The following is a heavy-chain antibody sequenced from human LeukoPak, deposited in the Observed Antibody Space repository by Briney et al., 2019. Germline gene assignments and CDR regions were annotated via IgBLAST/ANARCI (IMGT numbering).Heavy chain of an antibody. CDR2: INPNSGAT. D-gene: IGHD1-14*01. CDR3: ARTGSFDY. CDR1: GYTFTYYY. J-gene: IGHJ4*02. V-gene: IGHV1-2*02. Sequence: VKVSCKAAGYTFTYYYMHWVRQAPGQGLEWMGWINPNSGATIYAQNFQGRVTMTTDTSISTAYMELTRLGSDDTAVYYCARTGSFDYWGQGTLVTVSS.